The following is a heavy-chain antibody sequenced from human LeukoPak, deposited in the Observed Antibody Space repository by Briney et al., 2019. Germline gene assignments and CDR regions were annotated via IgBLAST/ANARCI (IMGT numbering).Heavy chain of an antibody. Sequence: PGGSLGLSCAASGFTSSSYAMSWVRQAPGKGLEWVSAISGSGGSTYYADSVKGRFTISRDNSKNTLYLQMNSLRAEDTAVYYCAKFLDTAMVPDYWGQGTLVTVSS. D-gene: IGHD5-18*01. J-gene: IGHJ4*02. CDR1: GFTSSSYA. CDR2: ISGSGGST. V-gene: IGHV3-23*01. CDR3: AKFLDTAMVPDY.